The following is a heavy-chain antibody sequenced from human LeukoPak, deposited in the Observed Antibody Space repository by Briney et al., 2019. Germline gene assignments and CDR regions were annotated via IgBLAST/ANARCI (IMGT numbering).Heavy chain of an antibody. Sequence: GGSLRLSCAASGFTFSTYSMNWVRQAPGKGLEWVSSISSTSSYIYYADSVKGRFTISRDNSKNTLFLQMNSLRADDTAVYYCARGSSSSIRGGDYWGQGTQVTVSS. CDR3: ARGSSSSIRGGDY. CDR2: ISSTSSYI. V-gene: IGHV3-21*01. D-gene: IGHD6-13*01. J-gene: IGHJ4*02. CDR1: GFTFSTYS.